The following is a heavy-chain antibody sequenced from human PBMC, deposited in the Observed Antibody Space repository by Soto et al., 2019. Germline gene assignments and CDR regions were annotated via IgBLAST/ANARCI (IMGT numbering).Heavy chain of an antibody. D-gene: IGHD6-6*01. CDR2: IYHSGST. CDR3: AHASSSAHFDY. J-gene: IGHJ4*02. V-gene: IGHV4-4*02. Sequence: QVQLQESGPGLVKPSGTLSLTCAVSGGSISSSNWWSWVRQPPGKGLEWIGEIYHSGSTNYNPSPKSXXPXYXXKSKTQFSLKPSSVTAADTAVYHCAHASSSAHFDYWGQGTLVTVSS. CDR1: GGSISSSNW.